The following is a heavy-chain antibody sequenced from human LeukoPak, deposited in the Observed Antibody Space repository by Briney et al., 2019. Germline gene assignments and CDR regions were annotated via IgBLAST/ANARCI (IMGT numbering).Heavy chain of an antibody. V-gene: IGHV1-69*13. CDR2: IIPIFGTA. Sequence: SVTVSCKASGGTFSSYAISWVRQAPGQGLEWMGGIIPIFGTANYAQKFQGRVTITADESTSTAYMELSSLRSEDTAVYYCARDRTTVVTPGYYYYGMDVWGQGTTVTVSS. CDR1: GGTFSSYA. CDR3: ARDRTTVVTPGYYYYGMDV. D-gene: IGHD4-23*01. J-gene: IGHJ6*02.